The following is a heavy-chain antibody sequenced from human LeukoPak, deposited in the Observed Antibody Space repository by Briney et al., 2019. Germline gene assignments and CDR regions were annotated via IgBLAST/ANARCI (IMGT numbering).Heavy chain of an antibody. CDR2: IYSGGST. CDR1: GGSISSSSYY. Sequence: QPSETLSLTCTVSGGSISSSSYYWGWIRQPPGKGLEWVSVIYSGGSTYYADSVKGRFTISRDNSKNTLYLQMNSLRAEDTAVYYCARREAAMVPAAVWGQGTLVTVSS. J-gene: IGHJ4*02. D-gene: IGHD5-18*01. V-gene: IGHV3-66*01. CDR3: ARREAAMVPAAV.